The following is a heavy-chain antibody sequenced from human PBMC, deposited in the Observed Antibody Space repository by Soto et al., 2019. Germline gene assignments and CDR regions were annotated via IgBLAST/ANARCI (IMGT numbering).Heavy chain of an antibody. D-gene: IGHD2-2*01. CDR3: ARRQYQLLKADHYFDY. V-gene: IGHV4-39*01. J-gene: IGHJ4*02. CDR2: IYYSGNI. CDR1: GGSISSSRYY. Sequence: QLQLQESGPGLVKPSETLSLTCTVSGGSISSSRYYWGWIRQPPGKGLEWIGSIYYSGNIYYNPSLKSRVTISIDTSKSLFPLKLSYVTAADTGVYYGARRQYQLLKADHYFDYWGQGALVTVSS.